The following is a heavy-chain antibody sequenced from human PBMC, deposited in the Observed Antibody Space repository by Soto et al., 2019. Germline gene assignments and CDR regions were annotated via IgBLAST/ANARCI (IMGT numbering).Heavy chain of an antibody. J-gene: IGHJ4*02. CDR1: GFTFSSYW. Sequence: EVQLMESGGGLVQPGGSLRLSSAASGFTFSSYWMHWVRQAPGKGLVWVSRINSDGSSTTYADSVKGRFTISRDNAKNTLYLQMNSLRAEDTAVYYCVRGEGGWETYWGQGTLVTVSS. V-gene: IGHV3-74*01. CDR2: INSDGSST. CDR3: VRGEGGWETY. D-gene: IGHD6-19*01.